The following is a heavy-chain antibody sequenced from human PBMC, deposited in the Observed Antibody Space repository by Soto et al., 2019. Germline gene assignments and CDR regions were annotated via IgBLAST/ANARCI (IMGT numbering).Heavy chain of an antibody. J-gene: IGHJ4*02. V-gene: IGHV3-30*03. D-gene: IGHD3-10*01. CDR1: GFTFSSYG. CDR3: ASPITMVRGVPHDY. CDR2: IPYDGSNK. Sequence: GSLRLSCAASGFTFSSYGMHWVRQAPGKGLEWVAVIPYDGSNKYYADSVKGRFTISRDNSKNTLYLQMNSLRAEDTAVYYCASPITMVRGVPHDYWGQGTLVTVSS.